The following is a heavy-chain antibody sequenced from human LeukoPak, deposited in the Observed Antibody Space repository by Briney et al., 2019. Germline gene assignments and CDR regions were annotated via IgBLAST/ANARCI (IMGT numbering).Heavy chain of an antibody. J-gene: IGHJ4*02. Sequence: PSETLSLTCTVSGGSLRPFYWRWIRPPPGKGLAGIAHVYHSGTTNYNPSLKSRVAISADTSKNQFSLRLSSVTAADTAVYYCARGACSGGSCLDSWGQGTLVTVSS. CDR2: VYHSGTT. D-gene: IGHD2-15*01. CDR1: GGSLRPFY. CDR3: ARGACSGGSCLDS. V-gene: IGHV4-59*01.